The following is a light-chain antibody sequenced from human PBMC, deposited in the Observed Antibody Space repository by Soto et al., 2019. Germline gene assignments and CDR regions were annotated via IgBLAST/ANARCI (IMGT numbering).Light chain of an antibody. Sequence: EIGMTQSPATLSVSPGERATRSCRASQSVSSNLAWYQQKPGQAPRLLIYGASTRATGIPASFSGSGSGTEFTLTISSLRSEDFAVYYCQQYTDWPITYGQGTRLEIK. CDR1: QSVSSN. CDR3: QQYTDWPIT. J-gene: IGKJ5*01. V-gene: IGKV3-15*01. CDR2: GAS.